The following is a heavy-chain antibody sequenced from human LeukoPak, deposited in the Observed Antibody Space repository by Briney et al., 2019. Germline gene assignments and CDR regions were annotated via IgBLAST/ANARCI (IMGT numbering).Heavy chain of an antibody. D-gene: IGHD3-16*02. CDR3: ARGPVSLTNWFDP. CDR1: GGTFSSYA. V-gene: IGHV1-69*04. CDR2: IIPILGIA. J-gene: IGHJ5*02. Sequence: SVKVSCKASGGTFSSYAISWVRQAPGQGLEWMGRIIPILGIANYAQKFQGRVTITADKSTSTAYMELSSLRSEDTAVCYCARGPVSLTNWFDPWGQGTLVTVSS.